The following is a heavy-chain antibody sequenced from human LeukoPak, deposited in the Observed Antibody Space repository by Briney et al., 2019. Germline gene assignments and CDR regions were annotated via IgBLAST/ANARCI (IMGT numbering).Heavy chain of an antibody. J-gene: IGHJ4*02. D-gene: IGHD5-18*01. CDR1: GFTFDDYA. V-gene: IGHV3-43*02. Sequence: GGSLRLSCAASGFTFDDYAMHWVRQGPGKGLEWVSLISGDGGTTHYADSVKGRFTIYRDNSKNSLYLQMNSLRTEDTALYYCAKDIGGYSFAADYWGQGTLVTVSS. CDR3: AKDIGGYSFAADY. CDR2: ISGDGGTT.